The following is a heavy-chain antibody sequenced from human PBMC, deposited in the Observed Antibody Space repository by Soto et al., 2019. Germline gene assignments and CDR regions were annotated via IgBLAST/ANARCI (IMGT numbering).Heavy chain of an antibody. J-gene: IGHJ4*02. V-gene: IGHV5-10-1*01. D-gene: IGHD2-2*01. CDR2: IDPSDSYT. Sequence: PGESLKISCKGSGYNFTSYWISWVRQVPGKGLEWMGRIDPSDSYTNYSPSFQGHVTISADKSISTAYLQWSSLKASDTAMYYCAITPAGASLPFDYWGQGTLVTVSS. CDR1: GYNFTSYW. CDR3: AITPAGASLPFDY.